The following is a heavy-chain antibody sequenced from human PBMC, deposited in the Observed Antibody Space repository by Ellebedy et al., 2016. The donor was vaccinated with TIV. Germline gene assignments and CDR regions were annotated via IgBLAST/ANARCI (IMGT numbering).Heavy chain of an antibody. D-gene: IGHD5-12*01. CDR2: ISSSSSYI. CDR3: ARGPSHGYGPIYYFDY. J-gene: IGHJ4*02. V-gene: IGHV3-21*01. Sequence: GESLKISXAASGFTFSSYSMNWVRQAPGKGLEWVSSISSSSSYIYYADSVKGRFTISRDNAKNSLYLQMNSLRAEDTAVYYCARGPSHGYGPIYYFDYWGQGTLVTVSS. CDR1: GFTFSSYS.